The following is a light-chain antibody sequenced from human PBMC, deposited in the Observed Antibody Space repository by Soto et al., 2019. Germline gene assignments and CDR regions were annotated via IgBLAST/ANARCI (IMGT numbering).Light chain of an antibody. CDR1: QRVISDY. J-gene: IGKJ3*01. V-gene: IGKV3-20*01. CDR3: QQYGSSPLFP. Sequence: EIVLTQSPGTLSLSQGERATLSCRASQRVISDYLAWYQQKPGQAPRLLIYGASNRATGIPDRFSGSGSGTDFTLTISRLEPEDFAVYYCQQYGSSPLFPFGPGSKADVK. CDR2: GAS.